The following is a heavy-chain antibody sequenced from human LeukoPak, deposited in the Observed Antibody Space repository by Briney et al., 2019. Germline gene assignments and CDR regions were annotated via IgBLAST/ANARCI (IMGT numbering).Heavy chain of an antibody. J-gene: IGHJ4*02. CDR2: IYSGGST. D-gene: IGHD6-19*01. V-gene: IGHV3-53*01. CDR3: ARALYSSGWHGAFDY. CDR1: GFTFSSYT. Sequence: PGGSLRLSCAASGFTFSSYTMHWIRQAPGKGLEWVSVIYSGGSTYYADSVKGRFTISRDNSKNTLYLQMNSLRAEDTAVYYCARALYSSGWHGAFDYWGQGTLVTVSS.